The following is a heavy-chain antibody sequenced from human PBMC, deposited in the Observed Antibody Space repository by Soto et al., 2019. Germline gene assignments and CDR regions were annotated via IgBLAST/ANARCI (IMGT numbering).Heavy chain of an antibody. CDR2: IDTRGGST. CDR1: GYTFTRYN. V-gene: IGHV1-46*01. Sequence: QAQLVQSGAEVKKPGASANISCKASGYTFTRYNIHWVRQAPGQGLEWMGIIDTRGGSTDYTQRSQGRVTMTSDTSTGTVYMHLSSLGSEDTAIYYCARDLPRDLVRGSFDIWGQGTIVTVSS. CDR3: ARDLPRDLVRGSFDI. J-gene: IGHJ3*02. D-gene: IGHD3-10*01.